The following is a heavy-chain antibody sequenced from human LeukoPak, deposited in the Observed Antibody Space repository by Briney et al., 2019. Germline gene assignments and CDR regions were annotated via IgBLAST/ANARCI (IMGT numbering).Heavy chain of an antibody. J-gene: IGHJ4*02. CDR1: GFTFSGHW. V-gene: IGHV3-74*01. CDR2: IKSDGSST. Sequence: GGSLRLSGVASGFTFSGHWMHWVRQAPGKGLVWVSPIKSDGSSTSYADSVKGRFTISRDNAKNTLYLQMNSLRVEDTAVYYCAKGDSSTWYAGRLDNWGQGTLVTVSS. D-gene: IGHD6-13*01. CDR3: AKGDSSTWYAGRLDN.